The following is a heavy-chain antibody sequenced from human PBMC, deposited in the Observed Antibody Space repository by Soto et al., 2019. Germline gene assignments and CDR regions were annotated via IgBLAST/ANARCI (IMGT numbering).Heavy chain of an antibody. D-gene: IGHD2-15*01. CDR3: ARGYGYDCSGGNCYFYF. J-gene: IGHJ4*02. Sequence: QVQLVQSGAEVKKPGSSVKVSCRASGGTFNIYAINWVRQAPGHGLEWMGGIIPLFGTAKYAQKFQGRVTITADESTSTAHMELRSLRSEDTAVYYCARGYGYDCSGGNCYFYFWGRGTLVTVSS. CDR2: IIPLFGTA. CDR1: GGTFNIYA. V-gene: IGHV1-69*19.